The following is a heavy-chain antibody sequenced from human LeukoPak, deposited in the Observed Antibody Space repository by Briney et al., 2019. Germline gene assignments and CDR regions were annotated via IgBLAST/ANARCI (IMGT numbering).Heavy chain of an antibody. CDR3: ARMYEYCSGGSCYPNWFDP. V-gene: IGHV1-69*13. D-gene: IGHD2-15*01. Sequence: SVKIYCKASGGTFGSYAISCMRQAPGQGLEWMGGIIPIFGTANYAQKFHGRVTITADESTSTAYMELSSLRSEDAAVYYCARMYEYCSGGSCYPNWFDPWGQGTLVTVSS. CDR2: IIPIFGTA. CDR1: GGTFGSYA. J-gene: IGHJ5*02.